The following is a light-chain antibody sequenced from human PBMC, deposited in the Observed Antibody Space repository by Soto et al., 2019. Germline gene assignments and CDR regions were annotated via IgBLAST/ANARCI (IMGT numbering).Light chain of an antibody. CDR3: QSYDSSLSAWV. CDR2: LNN. Sequence: QSVLTQPPSVSGAPGQRVTISCTGSSSNIGAGYDVHWYQHLPGTAPKLLIYLNNNRPSGVPDRFSGSKSGTSASLAITGLQAEDEADYYCQSYDSSLSAWVFGGGTKLTVL. J-gene: IGLJ3*02. CDR1: SSNIGAGYD. V-gene: IGLV1-40*01.